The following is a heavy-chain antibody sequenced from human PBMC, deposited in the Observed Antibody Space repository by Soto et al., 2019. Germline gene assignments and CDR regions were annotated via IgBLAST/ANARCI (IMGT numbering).Heavy chain of an antibody. CDR3: VRDGSKTLRDWFDP. CDR2: VYATGTT. Sequence: QVQLQESGPGVVKPSETLSLSCTVSGGSISKFYWSWIRKTAGQGLEWMGRVYATGTTDYNPSLLSRVSMSVDISKKTFSLRLTSVTAADTGVYYCVRDGSKTLRDWFDPCGQGKSVTVS. J-gene: IGHJ5*02. CDR1: GGSISKFY. V-gene: IGHV4-4*07.